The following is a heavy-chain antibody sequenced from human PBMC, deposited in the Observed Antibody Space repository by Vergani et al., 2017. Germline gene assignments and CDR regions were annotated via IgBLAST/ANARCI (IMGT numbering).Heavy chain of an antibody. CDR2: ISNDGSKK. D-gene: IGHD3-10*01. CDR3: AKAGAVTSGSLQYNFYMDV. J-gene: IGHJ6*03. V-gene: IGHV3-30*18. CDR1: GFSFSSHA. Sequence: QVQLAASGGGRVQPGRSLRLSCAASGFSFSSHAIHWVRPAPGKGLEWVAVISNDGSKKYYADSVKGRFTISRDNSKNTLDLQMNSLRTQDTAVYYCAKAGAVTSGSLQYNFYMDVWGKGTTVTVS.